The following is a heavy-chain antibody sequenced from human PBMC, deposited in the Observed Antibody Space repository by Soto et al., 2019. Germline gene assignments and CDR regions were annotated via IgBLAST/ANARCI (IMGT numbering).Heavy chain of an antibody. CDR3: ARAHHYYDSSGSLW. CDR1: GGDFSSYA. Sequence: QVQLVQSGAEVKKPGSSVKVSCKASGGDFSSYAISWVRQAPGQGLEWMGGIIPIFGTANYAQKFQGRVTITADESTSTAYMELSSLRSEDTAVYYCARAHHYYDSSGSLWWGQGTLVTVSS. CDR2: IIPIFGTA. V-gene: IGHV1-69*01. D-gene: IGHD3-22*01. J-gene: IGHJ4*02.